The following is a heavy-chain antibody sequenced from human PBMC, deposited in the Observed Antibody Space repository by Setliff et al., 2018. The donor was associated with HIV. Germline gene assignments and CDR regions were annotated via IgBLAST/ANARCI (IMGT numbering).Heavy chain of an antibody. V-gene: IGHV3-7*01. D-gene: IGHD7-27*01. Sequence: GGSLRLSCVGFDFIFRDYWMIWVRQSPGEGLECVASINGDGSRINYLDSVRGRFTISRDNAKNSVHLQMNSLRAEDRSVYYCSRAGVPWAFDLWGQGTMVTVSS. CDR1: DFIFRDYW. CDR2: INGDGSRI. J-gene: IGHJ3*01. CDR3: SRAGVPWAFDL.